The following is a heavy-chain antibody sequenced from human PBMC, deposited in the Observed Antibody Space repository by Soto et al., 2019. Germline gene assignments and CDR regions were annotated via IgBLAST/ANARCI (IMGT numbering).Heavy chain of an antibody. CDR1: GFTFDDYA. V-gene: IGHV3-9*01. D-gene: IGHD3-10*01. J-gene: IGHJ5*02. Sequence: EVQLVESGGGLVQPGMSLRLSCAASGFTFDDYAMHWVRQAPGKGLEWVSGISWNSDKIDYADSVRGRFTISRDNAKNSLYLQMNSLRAEDTALYYCTKEAGSAGGWFDPWGQGTLVTVSS. CDR3: TKEAGSAGGWFDP. CDR2: ISWNSDKI.